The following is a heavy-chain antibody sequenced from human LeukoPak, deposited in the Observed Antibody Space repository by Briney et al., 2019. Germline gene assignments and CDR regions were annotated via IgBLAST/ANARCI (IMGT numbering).Heavy chain of an antibody. CDR2: ISSSGVL. V-gene: IGHV3-21*06. Sequence: GGSLRLSCAASGFTFSSHSLSWVRQAPGKGLEWVSTISSSGVLYYAASAKGRFTISRDNAKNSLYLQMNSLRVEDTAVFYCAHMTGFDYWGQGSLVTVSS. CDR3: AHMTGFDY. CDR1: GFTFSSHS. J-gene: IGHJ4*02. D-gene: IGHD3-9*01.